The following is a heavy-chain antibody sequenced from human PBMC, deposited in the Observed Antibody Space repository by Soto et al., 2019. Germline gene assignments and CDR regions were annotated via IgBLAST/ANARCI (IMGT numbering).Heavy chain of an antibody. CDR2: MNPNSGNT. V-gene: IGHV1-8*01. D-gene: IGHD2-2*01. J-gene: IGHJ4*02. Sequence: QVQLVQSGAEVKKPGASVKVSCKASGYTFTSYDINWVRQATGQGLEWRGWMNPNSGNTGYAQKFQGRVTMTRNTSTSTAYMELSSLRSEDTAVYYCARGGYCSSTSCYSGQDFDYWGQGTLVTVSS. CDR1: GYTFTSYD. CDR3: ARGGYCSSTSCYSGQDFDY.